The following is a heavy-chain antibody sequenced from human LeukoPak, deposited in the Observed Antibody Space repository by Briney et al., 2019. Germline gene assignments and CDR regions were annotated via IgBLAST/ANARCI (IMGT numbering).Heavy chain of an antibody. J-gene: IGHJ4*02. V-gene: IGHV1-8*03. CDR2: MNPNSGNT. CDR3: ARVPLGSNHLDY. D-gene: IGHD2-15*01. CDR1: GYTFTSYG. Sequence: ASVKVSCKASGYTFTSYGISWVRQAPGQGLEWMGWMNPNSGNTGYAQKFQGRVTITRNTSISTAYMELSSLRSEDTAVYYCARVPLGSNHLDYWGQGTLVTVSS.